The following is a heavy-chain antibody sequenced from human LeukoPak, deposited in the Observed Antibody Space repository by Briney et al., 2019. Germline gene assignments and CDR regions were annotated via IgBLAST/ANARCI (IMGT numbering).Heavy chain of an antibody. CDR3: VRDHYYDSSGYTFRH. CDR2: IYYSGST. Sequence: TSETLSLTCTVSGGSISSGGYYWSWIRQPPGKGLEWIGYIYYSGSTSYNPSLKSRVTISVDTSKNQFSLKLRSVTVADTAVYYCVRDHYYDSSGYTFRHWGQGTLVSVSS. J-gene: IGHJ1*01. D-gene: IGHD3-22*01. CDR1: GGSISSGGYY. V-gene: IGHV4-61*08.